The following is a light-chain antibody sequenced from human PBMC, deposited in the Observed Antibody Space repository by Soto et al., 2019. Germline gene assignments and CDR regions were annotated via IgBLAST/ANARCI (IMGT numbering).Light chain of an antibody. Sequence: DIQMTQSPCSRSASAGERDTITCLASQSISSYLNWYQQKPGKAPKLLIYAASSLQSGVPSRFSGSGSGTDFTLTISSLQPEDFATYYCQQSYSTSWTFGQGTKVDIK. J-gene: IGKJ1*01. V-gene: IGKV1-39*01. CDR1: QSISSY. CDR3: QQSYSTSWT. CDR2: AAS.